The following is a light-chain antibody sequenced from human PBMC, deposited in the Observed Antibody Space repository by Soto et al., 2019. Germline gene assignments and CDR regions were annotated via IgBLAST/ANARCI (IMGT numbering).Light chain of an antibody. CDR2: DAF. CDR1: QSINNW. J-gene: IGKJ1*01. V-gene: IGKV1-5*01. CDR3: QQYNRYSRT. Sequence: DIQMTQSPSTLSASVGDRVTITCRASQSINNWLAWYQQKPGKAPKLLIFDAFSLESGVPFRFSGSGSGTEFTLTISSLQPDDFATYYCQQYNRYSRTFGQGTKVDIK.